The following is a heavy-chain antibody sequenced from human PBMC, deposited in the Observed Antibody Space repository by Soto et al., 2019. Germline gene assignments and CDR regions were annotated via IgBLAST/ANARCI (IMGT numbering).Heavy chain of an antibody. J-gene: IGHJ4*02. D-gene: IGHD3-3*01. CDR2: ISYSGST. V-gene: IGHV4-39*01. CDR1: GVSISSSSSY. CDR3: ARGPGGAYDFWSGYSSIDY. Sequence: QLQLQESGPGLVNPSETLSLTCNVSGVSISSSSSYWGWIRQPPGKGLEWIGSISYSGSTFFNPSLMRRLTTTIDTSRIPFSVKLSSLTVADAALSYCARGPGGAYDFWSGYSSIDYWGQGTLVTVSS.